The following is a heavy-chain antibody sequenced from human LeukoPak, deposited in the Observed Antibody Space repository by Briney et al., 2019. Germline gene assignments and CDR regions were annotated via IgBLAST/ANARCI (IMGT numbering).Heavy chain of an antibody. CDR3: ARGAVDYGGFFDY. CDR1: GGSISSGGYY. D-gene: IGHD4-23*01. J-gene: IGHJ4*02. CDR2: IYYSGST. V-gene: IGHV4-31*03. Sequence: SETLSLTCTVSGGSISSGGYYWSWIRQHPGKGLEWIGYIYYSGSTYYNPSLKSRVTISVDTSKNQFSLKLSSVTAAGTAVYYCARGAVDYGGFFDYWGQGTLVTVSS.